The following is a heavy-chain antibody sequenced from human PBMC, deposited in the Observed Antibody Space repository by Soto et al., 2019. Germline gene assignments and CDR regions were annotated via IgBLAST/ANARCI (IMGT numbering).Heavy chain of an antibody. J-gene: IGHJ4*02. CDR3: TSYLGYCRGGSCYPFDY. D-gene: IGHD2-15*01. CDR1: GFTFSGSA. CDR2: IRSKANSYAT. Sequence: GGSLRLSCAASGFTFSGSAMHWVRQASGKGLEWVGRIRSKANSYATAYAASVKGRFTISRDDSKNTAYLQMNSLKTEDTAVYYCTSYLGYCRGGSCYPFDYWGQGPLVTVYS. V-gene: IGHV3-73*01.